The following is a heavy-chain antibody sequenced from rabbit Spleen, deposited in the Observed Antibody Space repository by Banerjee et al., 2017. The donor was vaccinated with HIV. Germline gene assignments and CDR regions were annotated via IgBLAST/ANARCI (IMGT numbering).Heavy chain of an antibody. J-gene: IGHJ4*01. CDR2: IYGGSSGST. Sequence: QEQLVESGGGLVKPEGSLTLTCKASGVSFSDKDVMCWVRQAPGKGLEWIACIYGGSSGSTYYASWAKGRSTISKTSSTTVTLQMTSLTAADTAPYFCARDDYFGYSYYTTGGFDLWCPGTLVTVS. V-gene: IGHV1S45*01. CDR3: ARDDYFGYSYYTTGGFDL. D-gene: IGHD6-1*01. CDR1: GVSFSDKDV.